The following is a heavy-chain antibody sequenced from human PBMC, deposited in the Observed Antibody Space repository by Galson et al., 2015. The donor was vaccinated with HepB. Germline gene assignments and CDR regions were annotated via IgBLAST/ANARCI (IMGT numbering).Heavy chain of an antibody. J-gene: IGHJ6*02. CDR1: GGSISSYY. CDR3: ARDGAVVVPAATHYYYYGMDV. CDR2: IYYSGST. V-gene: IGHV4-59*01. Sequence: LSLTCTVSGGSISSYYWSWIRQPPGKGLEWIGYIYYSGSTNYNPSLKSRVTISVDTSKNQFSLKLSSVTAADTAVYYCARDGAVVVPAATHYYYYGMDVWGQGTTVTVSS. D-gene: IGHD2-2*01.